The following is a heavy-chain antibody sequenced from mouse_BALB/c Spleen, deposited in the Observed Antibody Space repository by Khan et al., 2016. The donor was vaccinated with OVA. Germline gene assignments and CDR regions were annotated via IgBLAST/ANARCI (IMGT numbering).Heavy chain of an antibody. D-gene: IGHD1-1*01. J-gene: IGHJ2*01. CDR3: ARVYGGDFDY. V-gene: IGHV3-2*02. Sequence: VQLQQSGPGLVKPSQSLSLTCTVTGYSIASDYAWNWIRQFPGNKLEWMGFIRYSGNTNYNPSLKSRISITRDTSKNQFFLQLNSVTSEDTATYYCARVYGGDFDYWGQGTTLTVSS. CDR1: GYSIASDYA. CDR2: IRYSGNT.